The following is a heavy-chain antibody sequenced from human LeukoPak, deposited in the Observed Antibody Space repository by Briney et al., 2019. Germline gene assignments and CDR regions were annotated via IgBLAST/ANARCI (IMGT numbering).Heavy chain of an antibody. V-gene: IGHV3-7*01. Sequence: PGGSLRLSCAASGFTFSSSWMGWVRQAPGKGLEWVANIKPDGSEKSHVDSVKGRFTLSRDNSKSSLSLQMNSLRAEDTAVYYCARYGLTAALDFWGQGTLVTVSS. J-gene: IGHJ4*02. CDR2: IKPDGSEK. D-gene: IGHD2-21*02. CDR1: GFTFSSSW. CDR3: ARYGLTAALDF.